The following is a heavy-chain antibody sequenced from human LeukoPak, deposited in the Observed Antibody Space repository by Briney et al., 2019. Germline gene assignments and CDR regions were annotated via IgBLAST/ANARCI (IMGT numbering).Heavy chain of an antibody. CDR1: GFTFNYFS. CDR2: ISSSSNTI. CDR3: ARDRDHSNNWYIFLDY. J-gene: IGHJ4*02. Sequence: GGSLRLSCAASGFTFNYFSVNWVRQAPGKGLEWVSYISSSSNTIYYADPVKGRFTISRDNARNSLCLQMNSLRDEDTAVYYCARDRDHSNNWYIFLDYWGQGTLVTVSS. V-gene: IGHV3-48*02. D-gene: IGHD6-13*01.